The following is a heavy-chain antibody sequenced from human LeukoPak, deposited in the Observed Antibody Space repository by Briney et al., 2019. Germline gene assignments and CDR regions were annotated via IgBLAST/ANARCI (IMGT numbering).Heavy chain of an antibody. CDR2: INPSGTST. CDR1: GYTFTGYY. D-gene: IGHD3-22*01. J-gene: IGHJ3*02. CDR3: ARGRHYYDSSDYYYEGDAFDI. Sequence: GASVKVSCKASGYTFTGYYMHWGRQAPGQGLECMGIINPSGTSTSYAQKFQGRVTMTRDMSTGTVYMELSSRRSEDTAVYYCARGRHYYDSSDYYYEGDAFDIWGQGTMVTVSS. V-gene: IGHV1-46*01.